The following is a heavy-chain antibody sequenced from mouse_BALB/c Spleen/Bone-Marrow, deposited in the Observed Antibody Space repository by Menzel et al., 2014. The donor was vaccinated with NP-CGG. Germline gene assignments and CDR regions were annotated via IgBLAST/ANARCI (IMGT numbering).Heavy chain of an antibody. D-gene: IGHD2-2*01. CDR1: GFSFNSYG. V-gene: IGHV5-9-2*01. CDR3: VRNYYGYDGYFDY. Sequence: EVMLVESGGGLVKPGGSLKLSCTASGFSFNSYGMSWVRQTPEKRLEWVATITNGGNYTYYPDSVKGRFTISRDNVKNNLYLQMRSLRSEDTALYYCVRNYYGYDGYFDYWGQGTLSQSPQ. J-gene: IGHJ2*01. CDR2: ITNGGNYT.